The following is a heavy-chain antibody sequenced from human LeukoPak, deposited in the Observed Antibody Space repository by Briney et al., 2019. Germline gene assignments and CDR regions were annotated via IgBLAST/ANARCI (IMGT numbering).Heavy chain of an antibody. CDR3: ARDRLEGGETFDS. J-gene: IGHJ4*02. D-gene: IGHD1-1*01. Sequence: GGSLNLSCAASGFSFRSYSMDWVRRAPGKGLEWVSSITGSSSYISYADSVKGRFTISRDNAENSLFLQMNSLRPEDTAVYFCARDRLEGGETFDSWGQGTLVTVSS. V-gene: IGHV3-21*01. CDR2: ITGSSSYI. CDR1: GFSFRSYS.